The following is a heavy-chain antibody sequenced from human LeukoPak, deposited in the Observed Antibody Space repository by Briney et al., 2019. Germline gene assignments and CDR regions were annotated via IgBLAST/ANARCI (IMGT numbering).Heavy chain of an antibody. V-gene: IGHV1-8*03. CDR1: GYTFSNYD. CDR2: VNPKSGNT. CDR3: ARAGETGQYYFDY. D-gene: IGHD3-16*01. J-gene: IGHJ4*02. Sequence: ASVKVSCKASGYTFSNYDINWVRQAPGQGLEWMGWVNPKSGNTGYAQKFQGRVTIRRDTSITTAYMELSSLRSEDTAVYYCARAGETGQYYFDYWGQGTLVTVSS.